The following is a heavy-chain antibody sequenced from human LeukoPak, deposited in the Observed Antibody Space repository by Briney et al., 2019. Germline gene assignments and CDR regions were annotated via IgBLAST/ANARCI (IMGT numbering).Heavy chain of an antibody. CDR2: IYTSGST. Sequence: SETLSLTCTVSGGSISSGSYYWSWVRQPAGKGLEWIGRIYTSGSTNYNPSLKSRVTISVDTSKNQFSLKLSSVTAADTAVYYWARTGVWFGGVDYWGQGTLVTVSS. D-gene: IGHD3-10*01. CDR1: GGSISSGSYY. V-gene: IGHV4-61*02. CDR3: ARTGVWFGGVDY. J-gene: IGHJ4*02.